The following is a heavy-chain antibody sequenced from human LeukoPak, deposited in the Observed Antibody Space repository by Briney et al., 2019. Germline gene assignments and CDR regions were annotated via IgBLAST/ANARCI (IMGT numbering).Heavy chain of an antibody. CDR2: VVPMFGIR. Sequence: SVKVSCKTSGGTFNNYAISWVRQAPGQGLEWVGRVVPMFGIRNYPQTFRGRVNITADKATNTVYMELRSLRAEDTAIYYCATEPSRSYSFDHLDFWGLGTPVTVSS. D-gene: IGHD5-12*01. CDR3: ATEPSRSYSFDHLDF. V-gene: IGHV1-69*04. J-gene: IGHJ4*02. CDR1: GGTFNNYA.